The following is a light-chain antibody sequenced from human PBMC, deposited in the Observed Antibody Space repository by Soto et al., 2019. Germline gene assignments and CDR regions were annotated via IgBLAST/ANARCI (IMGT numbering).Light chain of an antibody. CDR1: QGIRND. CDR2: AAS. J-gene: IGKJ2*01. CDR3: LQDYIYTPT. V-gene: IGKV1-6*01. Sequence: AIQMTQSPSSLSASVGDRVTITCRASQGIRNDLGWYQQKPGKAPKLLIYAASSLETGVPSRFSGSGSGSDFTLTISSLQPEDFATYYCLQDYIYTPTFGQGTKLEIK.